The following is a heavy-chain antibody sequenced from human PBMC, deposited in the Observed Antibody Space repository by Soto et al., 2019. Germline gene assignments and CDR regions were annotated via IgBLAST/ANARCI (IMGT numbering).Heavy chain of an antibody. J-gene: IGHJ5*02. CDR2: IIPIFGTA. CDR1: GGTFRSYS. Sequence: GDSVKVSCKGSGGTFRSYSISWVLQAPGQGLEWMGGIIPIFGTANYAQKFQGRVTITADKSTSTAYMELSSLRSEDTAVYYCARDGLITLGMFDPWGQGTLVTVSS. CDR3: ARDGLITLGMFDP. V-gene: IGHV1-69*06. D-gene: IGHD3-22*01.